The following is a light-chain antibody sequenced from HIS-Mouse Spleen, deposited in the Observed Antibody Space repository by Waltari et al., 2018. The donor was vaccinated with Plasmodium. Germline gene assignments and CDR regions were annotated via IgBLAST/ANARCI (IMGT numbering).Light chain of an antibody. CDR3: YSTDSSGNHRV. Sequence: SYELTQPPSVSVSPGQTARITCSGDALPKQYAYWYQQKSGQAPVLVIYEDSKRPSGIPERVSGSSSGTMATVTISGAQVEDEADYYCYSTDSSGNHRVFGGGTKLTVL. CDR2: EDS. J-gene: IGLJ3*02. V-gene: IGLV3-10*01. CDR1: ALPKQY.